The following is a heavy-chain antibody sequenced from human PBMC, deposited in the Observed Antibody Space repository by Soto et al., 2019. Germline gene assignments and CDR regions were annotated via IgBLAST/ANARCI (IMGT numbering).Heavy chain of an antibody. CDR2: IYYSGST. CDR3: ARHVPYDFWSGYSPNWFDP. Sequence: QVQLQESGPGLVKPSETLSLTCTVSGGSISSYYWSWIRQPPGKGLEWIGYIYYSGSTNYNPPLKSRVTISVDTSKNQFSLKLSSVTAADTAVYYCARHVPYDFWSGYSPNWFDPWGQGTLVTVSS. J-gene: IGHJ5*02. D-gene: IGHD3-3*01. CDR1: GGSISSYY. V-gene: IGHV4-59*08.